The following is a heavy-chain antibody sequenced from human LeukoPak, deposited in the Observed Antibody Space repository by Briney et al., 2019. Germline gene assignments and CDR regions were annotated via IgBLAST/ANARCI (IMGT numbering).Heavy chain of an antibody. Sequence: ASETLSLTCTVSGGSISSSSYYWGWIRQRPGKGLEWIGSIYYSGSTYYNPSLKSRVTISVDTSKNQFSLKLSSVTAADTAVYYCARRAYSSSCYVAYYFDYWGQGTLVTVSS. D-gene: IGHD6-13*01. V-gene: IGHV4-39*01. CDR2: IYYSGST. CDR3: ARRAYSSSCYVAYYFDY. J-gene: IGHJ4*02. CDR1: GGSISSSSYY.